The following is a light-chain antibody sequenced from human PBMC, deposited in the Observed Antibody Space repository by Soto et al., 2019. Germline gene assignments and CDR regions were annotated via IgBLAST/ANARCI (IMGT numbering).Light chain of an antibody. CDR1: SSDVGGYNY. CDR2: EVS. J-gene: IGLJ1*01. CDR3: SSYTGSSTPYV. V-gene: IGLV2-14*01. Sequence: SALTQPASVSGSPGQSITISCTGTSSDVGGYNYVSWYQQHPGKAPKLMIYEVSNRPSGVSNRFSGSKSGNTASLTISGLQAEDDADYYCSSYTGSSTPYVFGTGTKLTVL.